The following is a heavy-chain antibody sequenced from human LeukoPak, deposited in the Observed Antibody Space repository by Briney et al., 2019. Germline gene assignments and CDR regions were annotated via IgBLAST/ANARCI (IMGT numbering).Heavy chain of an antibody. CDR2: INHSGST. J-gene: IGHJ4*02. D-gene: IGHD5-18*01. V-gene: IGHV4-34*01. CDR3: ARYRGSKWIQLGSPFDY. Sequence: GSLRLSCAASGFTVSSNYMSWIRQPPGKGLEWIGEINHSGSTNYNPSLKSRVTISVDTSKNQFSLKLSSVTAADTAVYYCARYRGSKWIQLGSPFDYWGQGTLVTVSS. CDR1: GFTVSSNY.